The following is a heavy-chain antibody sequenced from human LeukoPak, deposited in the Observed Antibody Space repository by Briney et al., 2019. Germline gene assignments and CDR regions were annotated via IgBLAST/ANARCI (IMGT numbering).Heavy chain of an antibody. D-gene: IGHD6-6*01. CDR1: GGTFSSYA. CDR3: ARDDSAARLNAFDI. J-gene: IGHJ3*02. V-gene: IGHV1-69*05. Sequence: GASVKVSCKASGGTFSSYAISWVRQAPGQGLEWMGGIIPIFGTANYAQKFQGRVTITTDESTSTAYMELSSLRSEDTAVYYCARDDSAARLNAFDIWGQGTKVTVSS. CDR2: IIPIFGTA.